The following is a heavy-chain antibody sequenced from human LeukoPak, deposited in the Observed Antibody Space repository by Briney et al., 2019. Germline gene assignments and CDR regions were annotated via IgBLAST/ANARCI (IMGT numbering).Heavy chain of an antibody. CDR1: GFTFSSYA. CDR2: ISCSGGST. Sequence: GGSLRLSCAASGFTFSSYAMSWVRQAPGKGLEGVSAISCSGGSTYYADSVKGRFTISRDNSKNTLYLQMNSLRAEDTAVYYCAKDSMIVVVYYFDYWGQGTLVTVSS. D-gene: IGHD3-22*01. CDR3: AKDSMIVVVYYFDY. J-gene: IGHJ4*02. V-gene: IGHV3-23*01.